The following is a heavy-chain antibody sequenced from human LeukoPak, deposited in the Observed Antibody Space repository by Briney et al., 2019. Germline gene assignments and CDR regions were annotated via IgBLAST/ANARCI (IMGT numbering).Heavy chain of an antibody. V-gene: IGHV4-39*01. CDR3: ARHNRISVFGIIILGGRFDP. CDR2: IYYSGNT. CDR1: GGSISSSNYY. D-gene: IGHD3-3*01. J-gene: IGHJ5*02. Sequence: SETLSLTCTVSGGSISSSNYYWGWIRQPPGKGLEWIKSIYYSGNTYYNPSRKSRVTISVGPSENQFSLKLTSVTAADTAVYYCARHNRISVFGIIILGGRFDPWGQGTLVTVSS.